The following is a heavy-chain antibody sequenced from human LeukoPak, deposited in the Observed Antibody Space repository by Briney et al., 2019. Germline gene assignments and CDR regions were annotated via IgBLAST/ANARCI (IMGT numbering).Heavy chain of an antibody. CDR2: IKWDGGRT. CDR1: GFTFDDHG. D-gene: IGHD2-15*01. V-gene: IGHV3-20*04. J-gene: IGHJ6*03. CDR3: ARGGVVVAAPLMDV. Sequence: GGSLRLSCAASGFTFDDHGMSWVRQAPGKGLEWVSGIKWDGGRTGYADSVKGRFTISRDNAKNSLYLQMNSLRAEDTAVYYCARGGVVVAAPLMDVWGKGTTVTVSS.